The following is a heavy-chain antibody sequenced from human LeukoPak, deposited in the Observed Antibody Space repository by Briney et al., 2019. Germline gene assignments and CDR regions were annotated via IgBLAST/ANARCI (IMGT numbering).Heavy chain of an antibody. J-gene: IGHJ4*02. D-gene: IGHD3-22*01. CDR3: ARDRYYYDSSGSVFDY. V-gene: IGHV4-39*07. CDR1: GGSISTITYY. CDR2: MYYRGNT. Sequence: SETLSLTCTVSGGSISTITYYWGWIRQPPGKGLEWVGHMYYRGNTFYNPSLESRVTMSVDTSKNQFSLKLSSVTAADTAVYYCARDRYYYDSSGSVFDYWGQGTLVTVSS.